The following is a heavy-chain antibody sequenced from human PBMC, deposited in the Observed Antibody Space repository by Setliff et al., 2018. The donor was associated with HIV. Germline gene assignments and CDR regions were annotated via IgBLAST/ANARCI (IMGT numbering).Heavy chain of an antibody. CDR2: FDPEDGNT. D-gene: IGHD6-19*01. CDR1: GYTLTELS. Sequence: ASVKVSCKVSGYTLTELSRHWVRQAPGKGLEWMGGFDPEDGNTIYAQKFQGRVTMTADTSTDTAYMELSSPRSEDTAVYYCATVSHTNVAAHDAFDIWGQGTMVTVSS. J-gene: IGHJ3*02. V-gene: IGHV1-24*01. CDR3: ATVSHTNVAAHDAFDI.